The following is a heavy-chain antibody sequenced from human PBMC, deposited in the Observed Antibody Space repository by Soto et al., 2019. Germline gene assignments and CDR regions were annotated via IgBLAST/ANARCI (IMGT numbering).Heavy chain of an antibody. D-gene: IGHD1-26*01. CDR1: GFTFSNYA. Sequence: EVQLLESGGTLVQPGGSLRLSCAASGFTFSNYAMSWVRQAPGKGLEWVSSIGGSGATTYYADSVKGRFTISRDNSKNTLYLQMNSLRAEDTAVYYCASIPPSAVGATSEVDYWGQGTLVTVSS. CDR2: IGGSGATT. CDR3: ASIPPSAVGATSEVDY. V-gene: IGHV3-23*01. J-gene: IGHJ4*02.